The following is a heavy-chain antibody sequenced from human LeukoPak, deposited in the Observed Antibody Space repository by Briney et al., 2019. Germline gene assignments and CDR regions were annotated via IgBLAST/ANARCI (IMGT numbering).Heavy chain of an antibody. CDR2: VSGSGGTT. Sequence: PGGSLRLSCAASGFTFSSCAMNWVRHAPAKGLEWVSTVSGSGGTTYYADSVKGRFTISRNNSKNTVYLQMNNRRAEDAAVFYVAKGPQGEYDWHCDLWGRGTLVTVSS. J-gene: IGHJ2*01. CDR1: GFTFSSCA. CDR3: AKGPQGEYDWHCDL. D-gene: IGHD4-17*01. V-gene: IGHV3-23*01.